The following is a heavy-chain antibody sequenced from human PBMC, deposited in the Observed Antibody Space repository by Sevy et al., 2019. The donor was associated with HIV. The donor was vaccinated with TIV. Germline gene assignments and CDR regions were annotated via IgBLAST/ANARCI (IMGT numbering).Heavy chain of an antibody. D-gene: IGHD3-10*01. V-gene: IGHV1-18*01. CDR2: VSAYTGNT. J-gene: IGHJ6*02. Sequence: ASVKVSCEASGYTFSNYGISWVRQAPGQGLEWMGWVSAYTGNTNYAQKFQGRVTMTTDTSTRTAYMELRSLRSDDTAVYYCARDCIPMVQGVIITPYYYGMDVWGQGTTVTVSS. CDR3: ARDCIPMVQGVIITPYYYGMDV. CDR1: GYTFSNYG.